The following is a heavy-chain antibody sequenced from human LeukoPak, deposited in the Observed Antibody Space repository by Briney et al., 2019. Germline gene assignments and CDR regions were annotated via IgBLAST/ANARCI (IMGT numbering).Heavy chain of an antibody. Sequence: SETLSLTCTVSAGAISNSSSYWGWIRQPPGKGLEWIGTVYYTGTTYYNPSLKSRLTISVDSSKNQFSLKLTSITAADTAVFYCATAYSGSYYYFDYWGQGTLVTVSS. J-gene: IGHJ4*02. CDR1: AGAISNSSSY. CDR2: VYYTGTT. CDR3: ATAYSGSYYYFDY. V-gene: IGHV4-39*01. D-gene: IGHD1-26*01.